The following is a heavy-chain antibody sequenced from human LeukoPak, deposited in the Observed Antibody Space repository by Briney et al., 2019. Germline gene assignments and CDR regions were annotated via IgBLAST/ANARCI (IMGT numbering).Heavy chain of an antibody. V-gene: IGHV3-30-3*01. CDR3: ARDAGDYGDY. CDR2: ISYDGSNK. J-gene: IGHJ4*02. Sequence: PGGSLRLSCAASGFTFSSYAMHWVRQAPGKGLEWVAVISYDGSNKYYADSVKGRFTISRDNSKNTLYLQMNSLRAEDTAVYYCARDAGDYGDYRGQGTLVTVS. CDR1: GFTFSSYA.